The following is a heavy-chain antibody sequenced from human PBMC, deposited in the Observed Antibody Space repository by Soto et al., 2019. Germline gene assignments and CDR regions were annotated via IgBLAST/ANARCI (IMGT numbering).Heavy chain of an antibody. CDR3: AREYILGTRSFDY. V-gene: IGHV3-48*02. Sequence: GGSLRLSCGASGFIVSKYSMNWVRQAPGKGLEWLSYISSNSVTIYYADSVRCRFTIFRDSAKNSLYLQMNSLRDEDTAVYYCAREYILGTRSFDYWGQGALVTVSS. J-gene: IGHJ4*02. CDR1: GFIVSKYS. D-gene: IGHD1-26*01. CDR2: ISSNSVTI.